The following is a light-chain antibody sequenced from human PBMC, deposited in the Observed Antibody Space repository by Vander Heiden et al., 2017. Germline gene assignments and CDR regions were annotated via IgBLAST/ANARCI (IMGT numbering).Light chain of an antibody. CDR3: HHLGA. CDR1: QSIGNY. J-gene: IGKJ5*01. V-gene: IGKV3-11*01. Sequence: EIFLTQSPATLSLSPGERATLSCRASQSIGNYLAWYQQKPGQAPRLLIYDASDGATGIPARFSGSGSGPDFTLTISSLEPEDFAVYYCHHLGAFGQGTRLENK. CDR2: DAS.